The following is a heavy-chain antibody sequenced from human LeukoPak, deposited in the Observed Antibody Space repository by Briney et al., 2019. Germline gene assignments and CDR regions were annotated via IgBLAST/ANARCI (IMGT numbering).Heavy chain of an antibody. V-gene: IGHV4-34*01. Sequence: PSETLSLTCAVYGGSFSGYYWSWIRQPPRKGLEWIGEINHSGSTNYNPSLKSRVTISVDTSKNQFSLKLSSVTAADTAVYYCARWGFSFDPWGQGTLVTVSS. CDR1: GGSFSGYY. D-gene: IGHD3-10*01. J-gene: IGHJ5*02. CDR2: INHSGST. CDR3: ARWGFSFDP.